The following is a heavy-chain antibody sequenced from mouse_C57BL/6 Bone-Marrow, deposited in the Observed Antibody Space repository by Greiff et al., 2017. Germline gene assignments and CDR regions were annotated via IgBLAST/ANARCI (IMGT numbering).Heavy chain of an antibody. CDR1: GYTFTSYW. J-gene: IGHJ1*03. CDR3: ARSKDYAWYFEV. CDR2: IHPNSGST. Sequence: QVQLQQSGAELVKPGASVKLSCKASGYTFTSYWMHWVKQRPGQGLEWIGMIHPNSGSTNYNEKFKSKATLTVDKSSSTAYMQLSSLTSEDSAVYYCARSKDYAWYFEVWGTGTTVTVSS. V-gene: IGHV1-64*01. D-gene: IGHD2-4*01.